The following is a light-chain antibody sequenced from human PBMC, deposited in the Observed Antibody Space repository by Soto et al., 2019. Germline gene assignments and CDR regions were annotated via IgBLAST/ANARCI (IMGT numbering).Light chain of an antibody. Sequence: EIVLTQSPATLSLSPGESATLSCRASQSVSTYLAWYQQKPGQAPRLLISDASKRATGVPARFSVSGSGTDFTLTISSLEPDDFVVYYCLHRSDWPPGNTFGHGTRLDIK. CDR1: QSVSTY. CDR2: DAS. J-gene: IGKJ5*01. CDR3: LHRSDWPPGNT. V-gene: IGKV3-11*01.